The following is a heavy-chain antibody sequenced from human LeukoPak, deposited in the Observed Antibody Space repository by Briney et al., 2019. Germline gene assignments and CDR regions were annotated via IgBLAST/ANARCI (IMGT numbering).Heavy chain of an antibody. V-gene: IGHV4-61*02. D-gene: IGHD5-24*01. CDR2: MHSSGRT. Sequence: PSETLSLTCTVSGASISSGSYYWTWIRQPAGKGLEWIGRMHSSGRTSYSPSLKSRVTISVDTSKNQFSLKLSSVTAADTAVYYCASKKDGYNSDWGQGTLVTVSS. CDR3: ASKKDGYNSD. J-gene: IGHJ4*02. CDR1: GASISSGSYY.